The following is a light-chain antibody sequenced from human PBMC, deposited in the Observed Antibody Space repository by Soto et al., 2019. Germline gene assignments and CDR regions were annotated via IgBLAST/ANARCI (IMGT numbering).Light chain of an antibody. Sequence: DIQMTQSPSTLSASVGDRVTITCRASQTISSWLAWYQQKPGKAPKLLIYNASTLESGVPSRFSGSGPGTEFTLPISSLQSADFAVYYCQQYNNWHPLAFGEGTKVDI. CDR3: QQYNNWHPLA. CDR1: QTISSW. J-gene: IGKJ4*01. CDR2: NAS. V-gene: IGKV1-5*03.